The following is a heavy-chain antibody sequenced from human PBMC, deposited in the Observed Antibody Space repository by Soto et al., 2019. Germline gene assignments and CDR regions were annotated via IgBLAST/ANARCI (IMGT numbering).Heavy chain of an antibody. CDR2: VYNSGST. CDR1: GDSISNYY. D-gene: IGHD3-3*01. CDR3: ARAPPYFTIFGVVIGNWYDP. Sequence: SETLSLTCTFSGDSISNYYWSWIRQPPGKGLEWIADVYNSGSTKYSPSLKSRVTISVDTSKNQFSLKLSSVTAADTAVYYCARAPPYFTIFGVVIGNWYDPWGQGTLVTVSS. V-gene: IGHV4-59*12. J-gene: IGHJ5*02.